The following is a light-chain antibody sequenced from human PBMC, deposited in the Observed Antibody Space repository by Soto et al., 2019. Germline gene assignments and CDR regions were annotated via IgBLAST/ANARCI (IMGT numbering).Light chain of an antibody. CDR3: QHYVERSPIT. J-gene: IGKJ5*01. Sequence: EIVLTQSPAPLSLSPVARATLSCGASQSVSSRLAWYQQKPGQAPRLLISGASSRATGIPDRFSGSGSGTDFTLTISRLEPEDFALYYCQHYVERSPITFGQGTRLEIK. V-gene: IGKV3-20*01. CDR1: QSVSSR. CDR2: GAS.